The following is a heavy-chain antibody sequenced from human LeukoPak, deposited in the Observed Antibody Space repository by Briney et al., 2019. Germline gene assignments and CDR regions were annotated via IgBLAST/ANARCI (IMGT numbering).Heavy chain of an antibody. CDR1: EFYDGRKY. Sequence: GGPLRHFCAASEFYDGRKYMPWPGAATGRRLEWVSFIYSGGSTYYADSVKGRFTISIDNSKNTLYLQMNSLRAEDTAVYYCARGPSGYHNTGGQGTLVTVAS. D-gene: IGHD5-12*01. CDR2: IYSGGST. CDR3: ARGPSGYHNT. V-gene: IGHV3-66*01. J-gene: IGHJ4*02.